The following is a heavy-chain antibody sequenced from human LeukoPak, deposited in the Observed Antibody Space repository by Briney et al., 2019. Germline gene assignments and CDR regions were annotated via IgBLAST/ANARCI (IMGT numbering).Heavy chain of an antibody. V-gene: IGHV4-31*03. CDR1: GGSLSRCCYF. D-gene: IGHD3-22*01. Sequence: PSDTLSLTCTVSGGSLSRCCYFCPWIRQHPGKGLEWYGYIYYSGSTYYNPYLKSRVTMSVDTSKNQFSLKLSSVTAADTAAYYCARQYYYDSSSYLPIWGQGTMVTVSS. J-gene: IGHJ3*02. CDR2: IYYSGST. CDR3: ARQYYYDSSSYLPI.